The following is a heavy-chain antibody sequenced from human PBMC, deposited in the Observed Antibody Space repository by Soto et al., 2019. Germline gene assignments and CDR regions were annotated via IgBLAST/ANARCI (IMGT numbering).Heavy chain of an antibody. J-gene: IGHJ3*02. D-gene: IGHD3-22*01. CDR2: ISAYNGNT. Sequence: GASVKVSCKASGYTFTSYGISWVRQAPGQGLEWMGWISAYNGNTNYAQKLQGRVTITTDTSMGTAYMELRSLRSDDTAVYYCARDRPYYYDSSGLPDIWGQGTMVTVSS. V-gene: IGHV1-18*01. CDR3: ARDRPYYYDSSGLPDI. CDR1: GYTFTSYG.